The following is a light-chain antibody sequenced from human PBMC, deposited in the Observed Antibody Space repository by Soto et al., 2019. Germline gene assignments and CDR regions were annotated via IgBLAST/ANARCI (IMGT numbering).Light chain of an antibody. Sequence: DIVMTQSPDSLAVSLGERATINCKSSQSVLYSSNDKNYLAWYQQKPGQPPKLLIYWAFTRESGVPDRISGSGSGTDFTLTISSLQAEDVAVYYCQQYYSTPPTFGGGTKVEIK. CDR3: QQYYSTPPT. J-gene: IGKJ4*01. CDR2: WAF. V-gene: IGKV4-1*01. CDR1: QSVLYSSNDKNY.